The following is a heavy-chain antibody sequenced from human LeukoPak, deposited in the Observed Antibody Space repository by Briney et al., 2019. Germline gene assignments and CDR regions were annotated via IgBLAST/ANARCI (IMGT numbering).Heavy chain of an antibody. J-gene: IGHJ3*02. Sequence: ASVKVSCKASGYTFTSYGISWVRQAPGQGLEWMGWISAYNGNTNYAQKLQGRVTMTTDTSTSKAYMELRSLRSDDTAVCYCASGWEPRDAFDIWGQGTMVTVSS. CDR1: GYTFTSYG. V-gene: IGHV1-18*01. D-gene: IGHD1-26*01. CDR2: ISAYNGNT. CDR3: ASGWEPRDAFDI.